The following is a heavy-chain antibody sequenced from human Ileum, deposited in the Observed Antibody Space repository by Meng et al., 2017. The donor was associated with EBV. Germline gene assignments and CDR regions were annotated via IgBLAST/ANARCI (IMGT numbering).Heavy chain of an antibody. CDR3: EGWRY. V-gene: IGHV3-15*01. D-gene: IGHD2-15*01. J-gene: IGHJ4*02. CDR2: IKSTTDGGTT. CDR1: GFTFSNAW. Sequence: LVEFGGGLVKPGGSLRLSCAASGFTFSNAWMTWVRQAPGKGLEWVGRIKSTTDGGTTDYAAPVKGRFTISRDDSKNTLFLQMDSLKTEDTAVYYCEGWRYWGQGTLVTVSS.